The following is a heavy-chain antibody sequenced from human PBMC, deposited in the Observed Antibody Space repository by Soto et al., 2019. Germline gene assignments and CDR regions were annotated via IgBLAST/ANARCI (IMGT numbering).Heavy chain of an antibody. J-gene: IGHJ4*02. Sequence: VGSLRLSCISSGFTFSIYPMNGVRQAPGKGLEGVSFISGSGGSTYYADSVKGRFPIPRDNSKNKLSLQMNSLRGEGTAVDYCARHTSGWYFDYWGQGTLLTVSS. CDR2: ISGSGGST. CDR3: ARHTSGWYFDY. V-gene: IGHV3-23*01. CDR1: GFTFSIYP. D-gene: IGHD6-19*01.